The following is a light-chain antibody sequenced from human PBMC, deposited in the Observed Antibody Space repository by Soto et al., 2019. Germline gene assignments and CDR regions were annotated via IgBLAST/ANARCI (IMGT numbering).Light chain of an antibody. J-gene: IGLJ2*01. CDR3: TSYTTNSTVV. CDR1: SSDVGASND. V-gene: IGLV2-14*03. Sequence: QSALTQPASVSGSPGQSITISCTGTSSDVGASNDVSWYQQHPGEAPKLMISDVTDRPSGVSYRFSGSKSGSTASLTISGLQAEDEADYFCTSYTTNSTVVFGGGTKLTVL. CDR2: DVT.